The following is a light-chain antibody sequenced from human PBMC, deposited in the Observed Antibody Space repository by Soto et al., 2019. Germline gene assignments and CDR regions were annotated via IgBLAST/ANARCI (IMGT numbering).Light chain of an antibody. V-gene: IGLV2-14*01. CDR3: SSYAGSSTPVV. CDR2: DVS. CDR1: SSDIGGYNY. J-gene: IGLJ2*01. Sequence: QSVLTQPASVSGSTGQSITISCTGTSSDIGGYNYVSWYQQHPGKAPKLIIYDVSNRPSGVSNRFSGSKSGNTASLTISGLQAEDEADFYCSSYAGSSTPVVFCGGIQLTVL.